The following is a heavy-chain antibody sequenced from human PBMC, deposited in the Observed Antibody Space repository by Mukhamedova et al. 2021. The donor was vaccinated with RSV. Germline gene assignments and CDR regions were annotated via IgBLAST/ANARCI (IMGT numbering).Heavy chain of an antibody. D-gene: IGHD2-21*01. CDR1: SYW. CDR3: VTFVVEGQ. Sequence: SYWMHWVRQAPGKGLVWVSLINNDRFTTSYADSVRGRFTISRDNAKNTVYLQMNSLRAEDTSIFXFVTFVVEGQWGHGTLVTVS. J-gene: IGHJ4*01. CDR2: INNDRFTT. V-gene: IGHV3-74*01.